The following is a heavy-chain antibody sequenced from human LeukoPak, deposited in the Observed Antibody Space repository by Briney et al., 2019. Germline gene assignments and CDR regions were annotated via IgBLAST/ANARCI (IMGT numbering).Heavy chain of an antibody. CDR1: GGTFSGYY. D-gene: IGHD3-10*01. CDR3: ARRAYYYGSGSYGMDV. V-gene: IGHV4-34*01. CDR2: INHSGRT. Sequence: SETLSLTCAVYGGTFSGYYWSWIRQPPRKGLEWIGEINHSGRTNYNPSLKSRVTISVDTSKNQFSLKLSSVTAADTAVYYCARRAYYYGSGSYGMDVWGKGTTVTVSS. J-gene: IGHJ6*04.